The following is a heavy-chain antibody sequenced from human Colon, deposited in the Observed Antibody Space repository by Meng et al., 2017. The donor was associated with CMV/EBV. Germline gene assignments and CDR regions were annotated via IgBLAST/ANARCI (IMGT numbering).Heavy chain of an antibody. Sequence: ASVKVSCKASGYTFTGYHMHWVRQAPGQGLEWMGWINPNSSGTNYAQKFQGRVTMTRDTSISTAYMELRRLRFDDTAIYYCAKATYDVSSFEYFQYWGQGTLVTVSS. CDR3: AKATYDVSSFEYFQY. J-gene: IGHJ4*02. V-gene: IGHV1-2*02. CDR1: GYTFTGYH. D-gene: IGHD3-3*02. CDR2: INPNSSGT.